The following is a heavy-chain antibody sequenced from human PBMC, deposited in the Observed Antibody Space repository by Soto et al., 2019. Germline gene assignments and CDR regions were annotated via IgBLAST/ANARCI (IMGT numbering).Heavy chain of an antibody. CDR3: TKVGGLYDFWSGPLHFDL. V-gene: IGHV3-9*01. D-gene: IGHD3-3*01. Sequence: EGQLVESGGGFVQPGRSLRLSCAGSGFIFDDFALHWVRQAPGKGLEWVSGISWNSDSIGYADAVKGRFTISRDNAKNSLYLQMNSLRVEDTALYYCTKVGGLYDFWSGPLHFDLWGQCTLVTVSS. CDR2: ISWNSDSI. CDR1: GFIFDDFA. J-gene: IGHJ4*02.